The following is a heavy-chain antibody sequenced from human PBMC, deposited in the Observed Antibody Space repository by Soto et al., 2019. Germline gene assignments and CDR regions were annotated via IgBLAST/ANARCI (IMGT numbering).Heavy chain of an antibody. CDR1: SGSISSSNW. D-gene: IGHD2-15*01. V-gene: IGHV4-4*02. Sequence: SETLSLTCAVSSGSISSSNWXSWVRQXPGKGLEWIGEIYHSGSTNYNPSLKSRVTISVDKSKNQFSLKLSSVTAADTAVYYCARTMPGYCSGGSCYYYYYYMDVWGKGTTVTVSS. CDR2: IYHSGST. J-gene: IGHJ6*03. CDR3: ARTMPGYCSGGSCYYYYYYMDV.